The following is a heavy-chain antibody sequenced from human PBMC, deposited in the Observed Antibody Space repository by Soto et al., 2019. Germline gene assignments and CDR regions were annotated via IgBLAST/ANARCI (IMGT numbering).Heavy chain of an antibody. Sequence: QLQLQESGPGLVKPSETLSLTCTVSGGSISSSSYYWGWIRQPPGKGLEWIGSIYYSGSTYYNPSLNRRVPISVDTSKNQFSLKLSSVTAADTAVYYCAKGGSGSYSNAFDIWGQGTMVTVSS. CDR1: GGSISSSSYY. D-gene: IGHD3-10*01. V-gene: IGHV4-39*01. CDR3: AKGGSGSYSNAFDI. J-gene: IGHJ3*02. CDR2: IYYSGST.